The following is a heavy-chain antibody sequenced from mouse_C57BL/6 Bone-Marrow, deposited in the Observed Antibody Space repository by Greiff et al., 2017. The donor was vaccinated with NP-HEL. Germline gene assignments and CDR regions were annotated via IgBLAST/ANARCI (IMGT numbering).Heavy chain of an antibody. CDR2: ISYDGSN. CDR1: GYSITSGYY. CDR3: ARGRGTTVY. D-gene: IGHD1-1*01. Sequence: VQLKESGPGLVKPSQSLSLTCSVTGYSITSGYYWNWIRQFPGNKLEWMGYISYDGSNNYNPSLKNRISITRDTSKNQFFLKLNSVTTEDTATYYCARGRGTTVYWGQGTTLTVSS. J-gene: IGHJ2*01. V-gene: IGHV3-6*01.